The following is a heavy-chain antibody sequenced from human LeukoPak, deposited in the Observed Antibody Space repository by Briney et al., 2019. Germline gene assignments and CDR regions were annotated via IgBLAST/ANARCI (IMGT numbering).Heavy chain of an antibody. J-gene: IGHJ4*02. CDR3: ARGSFIRGTADDS. CDR2: ITPNSGGT. Sequence: ASVKVSCKASGYTFIGYYMHWVRQAPGQGLEWMGWITPNSGGTNYAQKFQGRVTMTRDTSITTAYMELSSLTSEDTAVYYCARGSFIRGTADDSWGQGTLVTVSS. CDR1: GYTFIGYY. D-gene: IGHD3-10*01. V-gene: IGHV1-2*02.